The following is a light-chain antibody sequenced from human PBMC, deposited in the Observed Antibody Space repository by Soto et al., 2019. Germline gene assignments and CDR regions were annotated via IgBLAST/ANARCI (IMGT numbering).Light chain of an antibody. CDR2: DVN. CDR3: TSWTTSTTMI. J-gene: IGLJ2*01. V-gene: IGLV2-14*03. CDR1: SSDIGAYNF. Sequence: QSVLTQPASVSRSPGQSITIYCTGTSSDIGAYNFVSWYQQHPGKAPKLMLYDVNIRPSGVSNRFSGSKSGNTASLTISGLQAEDEAEYYCTSWTTSTTMIFGGGTKVTVL.